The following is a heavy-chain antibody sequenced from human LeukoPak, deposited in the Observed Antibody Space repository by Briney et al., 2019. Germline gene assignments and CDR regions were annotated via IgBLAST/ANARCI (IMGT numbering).Heavy chain of an antibody. V-gene: IGHV3-30*18. CDR3: AKADAFDI. CDR1: GFTFSSYG. CDR2: ISYDGSNK. Sequence: GGSLRLSCAASGFTFSSYGMHWVRQAPGKGLEWVAVISYDGSNKYYADSVKGRFTISRDNSKNTLYLQMNSLRVEDTAVYYCAKADAFDIWGQGTMVTVSS. J-gene: IGHJ3*02.